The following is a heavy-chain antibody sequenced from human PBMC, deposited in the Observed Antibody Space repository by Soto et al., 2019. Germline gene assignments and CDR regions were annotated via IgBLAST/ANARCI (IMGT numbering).Heavy chain of an antibody. J-gene: IGHJ6*03. CDR3: ARGANFQYYMEV. CDR2: INSDGSNT. V-gene: IGHV3-74*01. CDR1: GFTFYNHW. Sequence: EVQLVESGGDLVQTGGSLRLSCAASGFTFYNHWIHWVRQAPGKGLVWVSRINSDGSNTNYADSVRGRFTISRDNAKNTVYLQVNTLGFEDTAVYCCARGANFQYYMEVLGKGTAVTVSS.